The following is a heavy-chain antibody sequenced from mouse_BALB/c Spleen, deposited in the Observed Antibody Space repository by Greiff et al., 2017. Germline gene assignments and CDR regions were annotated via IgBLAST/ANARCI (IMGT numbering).Heavy chain of an antibody. Sequence: EVQLQESGAELVRSGASVKLSCTASGFNIKDYYMHWVKQRPEQGLELIGWIDPENGDTEYAPKFQGKATMTADTSSNTAYLQLSSLTSEDTAVYYCNEGMDGPFAYWGQGTLVTVSA. CDR3: NEGMDGPFAY. CDR1: GFNIKDYY. CDR2: IDPENGDT. J-gene: IGHJ3*01. D-gene: IGHD2-3*01. V-gene: IGHV14-4*02.